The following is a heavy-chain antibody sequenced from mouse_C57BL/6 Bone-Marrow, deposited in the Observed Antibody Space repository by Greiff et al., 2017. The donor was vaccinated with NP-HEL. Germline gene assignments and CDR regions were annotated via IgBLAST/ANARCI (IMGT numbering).Heavy chain of an antibody. CDR1: GYTFTSYD. Sequence: QVQLKESGPELVKPGASVKLSCKASGYTFTSYDINWVKQRPGQGLEWIGWIYPRDGSTKYNEKFKGKATFTVHTSSSTAYMELHSLTSEDSAVYFCARRGYGSSVWCFDDWGTGTTVTVSS. CDR2: IYPRDGST. J-gene: IGHJ1*03. CDR3: ARRGYGSSVWCFDD. V-gene: IGHV1-85*01. D-gene: IGHD1-1*01.